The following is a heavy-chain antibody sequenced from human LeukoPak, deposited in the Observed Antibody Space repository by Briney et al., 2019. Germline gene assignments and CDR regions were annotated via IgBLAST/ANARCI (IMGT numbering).Heavy chain of an antibody. CDR2: INPNSGDT. J-gene: IGHJ4*02. Sequence: ASVKVSCKASGYTFTGYYMHWVRQAPGQGREWMGWINPNSGDTKYAQKFQGRVTMTRDTSINTAYMELTRISSDDTAVYYCARDHGDNLGSFDYWGQGTLVTVSS. D-gene: IGHD4-17*01. CDR3: ARDHGDNLGSFDY. V-gene: IGHV1-2*02. CDR1: GYTFTGYY.